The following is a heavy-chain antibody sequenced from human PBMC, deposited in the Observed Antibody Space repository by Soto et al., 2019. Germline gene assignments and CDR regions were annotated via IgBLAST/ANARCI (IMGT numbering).Heavy chain of an antibody. Sequence: QVQLQESGPGLVKPSQTLSLTCTVSGGSISSGGYYWSWIRQHPGKGLEWIGYIYYSGSTYYNPSLKSRVTIAVDTSKNQFSLKLSSVTAADTAVYYCARGLNTGYISSWLSGGDWFDPWGQGTLVTVSS. CDR3: ARGLNTGYISSWLSGGDWFDP. CDR1: GGSISSGGYY. CDR2: IYYSGST. D-gene: IGHD6-13*01. J-gene: IGHJ5*02. V-gene: IGHV4-31*03.